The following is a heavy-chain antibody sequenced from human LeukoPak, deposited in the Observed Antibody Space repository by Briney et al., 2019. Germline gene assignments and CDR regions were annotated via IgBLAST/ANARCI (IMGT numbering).Heavy chain of an antibody. CDR2: INPNSGGT. CDR1: GYTFTGQY. V-gene: IGHV1-2*02. D-gene: IGHD3-9*01. Sequence: ASVNVSRKASGYTFTGQYLHWVRQAPGPRLEGLGGINPNSGGTDYAQKFQGSVTMTRDTSISTAYMELSGLRSDDTAVYYCAREAVLRYLTYNWFDPWGQGTLVTVSS. J-gene: IGHJ5*02. CDR3: AREAVLRYLTYNWFDP.